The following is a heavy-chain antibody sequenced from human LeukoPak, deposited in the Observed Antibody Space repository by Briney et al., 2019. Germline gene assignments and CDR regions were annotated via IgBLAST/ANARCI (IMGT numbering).Heavy chain of an antibody. CDR3: ARGPARGVVVVYYYFDY. Sequence: KASETLSLTCTVSGGSISSGSYYWSWIRQPPGKGLERIGYIYYSGSTNYNPSPKSRVTISVDTSKNQFSLKLSSVTAADTAVYYCARGPARGVVVVYYYFDYWGQGTLVTVSS. V-gene: IGHV4-61*01. CDR2: IYYSGST. J-gene: IGHJ4*02. D-gene: IGHD3-22*01. CDR1: GGSISSGSYY.